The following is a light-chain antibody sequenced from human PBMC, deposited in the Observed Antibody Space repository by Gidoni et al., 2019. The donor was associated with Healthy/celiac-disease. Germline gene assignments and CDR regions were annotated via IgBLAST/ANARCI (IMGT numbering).Light chain of an antibody. CDR3: QQSYSTPNT. Sequence: DIQMTQSPSSLSASVGDRVAITCRASQSISSYLHWYQQKPGKAPKLLIYAASSLHSGVPSRFSGSGSGTDFTLTISSLQPEDFATYYCQQSYSTPNTFGQXTKLEIK. V-gene: IGKV1-39*01. CDR2: AAS. CDR1: QSISSY. J-gene: IGKJ2*01.